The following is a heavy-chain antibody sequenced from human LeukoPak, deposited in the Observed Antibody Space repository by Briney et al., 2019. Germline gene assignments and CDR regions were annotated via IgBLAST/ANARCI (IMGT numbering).Heavy chain of an antibody. CDR2: TYYRSTWYN. Sequence: SQTLSLTCAISGDSVSSNSVTWNWIRQSPSRGLEWLGRTYYRSTWYNDYAVSVRGRITVNPDTSKNQFSLHLNSVTAADTAVYYCARFVVGQWLINYWGQGALVTVSS. D-gene: IGHD6-19*01. J-gene: IGHJ4*02. CDR1: GDSVSSNSVT. V-gene: IGHV6-1*01. CDR3: ARFVVGQWLINY.